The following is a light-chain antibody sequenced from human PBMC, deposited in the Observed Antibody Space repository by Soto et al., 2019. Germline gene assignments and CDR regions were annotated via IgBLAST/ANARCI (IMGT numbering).Light chain of an antibody. CDR2: DAS. Sequence: EIVLTQSPATLSLSPGERATLSCRASQSVSSYLAWYQQKPGQAPRLLIYDASKRATVIPARFSGSGSGTAFTLTITSLEPEDFAVYYCQQRSNWPPGYTFGQGTKLEIK. CDR3: QQRSNWPPGYT. CDR1: QSVSSY. J-gene: IGKJ2*01. V-gene: IGKV3-11*01.